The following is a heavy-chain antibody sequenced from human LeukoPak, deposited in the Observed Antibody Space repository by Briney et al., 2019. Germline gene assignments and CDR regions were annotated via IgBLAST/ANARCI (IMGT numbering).Heavy chain of an antibody. CDR1: GGTFSSYA. CDR3: AREIAAAGYFDY. D-gene: IGHD6-13*01. V-gene: IGHV1-69*05. Sequence: VASVKVSCKASGGTFSSYAISWVRQAPGQGLEWMGGIIPIFGTANYAQKFQGRVTITTDESTSTAYMELSSLRSEDTAVYYCAREIAAAGYFDYWGQGTLVTVSS. CDR2: IIPIFGTA. J-gene: IGHJ4*02.